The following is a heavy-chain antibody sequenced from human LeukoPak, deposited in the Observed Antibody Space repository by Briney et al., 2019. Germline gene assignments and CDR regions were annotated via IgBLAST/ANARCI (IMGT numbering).Heavy chain of an antibody. Sequence: GGSLRLSCVAAGFTFRTFAMSWVRQTPGKGLEWVSAISGSGDSTYYADSVKGRFTISRDNSKNTLYLQMDSLRARDTATYYCAKLATVTTQVSWFDPWGQGTLVTVSS. J-gene: IGHJ5*02. CDR1: GFTFRTFA. CDR3: AKLATVTTQVSWFDP. D-gene: IGHD4-17*01. V-gene: IGHV3-23*01. CDR2: ISGSGDST.